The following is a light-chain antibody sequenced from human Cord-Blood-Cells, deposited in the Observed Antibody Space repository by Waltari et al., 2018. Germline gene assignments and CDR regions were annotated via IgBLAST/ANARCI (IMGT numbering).Light chain of an antibody. J-gene: IGLJ1*01. CDR3: CSYAGSYV. CDR1: SSDVGGYNY. Sequence: QSALTQPRSVSGSPGQSVTISCTGTSSDVGGYNYVSWYQQHPGKAPKLMIYDVSKRPSGVPYRFSGSKSCNTASLTISGLQAEDEADYYCCSYAGSYVFGTGTKVTVL. V-gene: IGLV2-11*01. CDR2: DVS.